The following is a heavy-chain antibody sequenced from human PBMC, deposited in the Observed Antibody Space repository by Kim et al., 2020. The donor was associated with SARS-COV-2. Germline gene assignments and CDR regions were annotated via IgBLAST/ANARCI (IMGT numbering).Heavy chain of an antibody. V-gene: IGHV3-33*06. D-gene: IGHD3-22*01. CDR1: GFIFSSYG. CDR2: IWNDGSNE. Sequence: GGSLRLSCAASGFIFSSYGMHWVRQAPGKGLEWVAVIWNDGSNEDYVDSVKGRFTISRDNSKNTLYLQMNSLRVEDTAIYYCAKDCRDHYDSTRAGYYYFYGMDVWGQGATVTVS. CDR3: AKDCRDHYDSTRAGYYYFYGMDV. J-gene: IGHJ6*02.